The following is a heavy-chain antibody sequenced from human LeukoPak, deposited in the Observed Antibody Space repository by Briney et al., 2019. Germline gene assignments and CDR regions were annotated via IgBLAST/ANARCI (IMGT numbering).Heavy chain of an antibody. Sequence: RGESLKISCKGSGYSFTSYWIGWVRQMPGKGLEWMGIIYPGDSDTRYSPSFQGQVTISADKSIGTAYLQWSSLKASDIAMYYCARRYGGNSAGLDYWGQGTLVTVSS. CDR2: IYPGDSDT. CDR1: GYSFTSYW. V-gene: IGHV5-51*01. CDR3: ARRYGGNSAGLDY. D-gene: IGHD4-23*01. J-gene: IGHJ4*02.